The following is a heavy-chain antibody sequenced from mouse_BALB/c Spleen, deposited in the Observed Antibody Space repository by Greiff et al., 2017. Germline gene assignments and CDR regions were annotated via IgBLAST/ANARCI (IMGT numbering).Heavy chain of an antibody. CDR2: ISSGSSTI. CDR3: ARGLAGTRAMDY. Sequence: EVQVVESGGGLVQPGGSRKLSCAASGFTFSSFGMHWVRQAPEKGLEWVAYISSGSSTIYYADTVKGRFTISRDNPKNTLFLQMTSLRSEDTAMYYCARGLAGTRAMDYWGQGTSVTVSS. CDR1: GFTFSSFG. J-gene: IGHJ4*01. V-gene: IGHV5-17*02. D-gene: IGHD4-1*01.